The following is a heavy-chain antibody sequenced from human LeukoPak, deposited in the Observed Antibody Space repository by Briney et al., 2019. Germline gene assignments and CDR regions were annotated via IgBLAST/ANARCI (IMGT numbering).Heavy chain of an antibody. CDR2: ISSSSSTI. D-gene: IGHD3-22*01. V-gene: IGHV3-48*01. CDR1: GFTFSSYS. J-gene: IGHJ4*02. Sequence: PGGSLRLSCAASGFTFSSYSMNWVRQAPGKGLEWVSYISSSSSTIYYADSVKGRFTISRDNAKNSLYLQMNSLRAEDTAVYYCARGEDYYDSSGYYVFYYWGQGTLVTVSS. CDR3: ARGEDYYDSSGYYVFYY.